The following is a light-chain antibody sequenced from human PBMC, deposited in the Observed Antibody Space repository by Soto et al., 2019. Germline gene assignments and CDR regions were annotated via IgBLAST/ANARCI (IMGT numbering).Light chain of an antibody. CDR2: DVT. CDR3: TSFAPGRVYV. CDR1: YSDVGTFYF. J-gene: IGLJ1*01. V-gene: IGLV2-11*01. Sequence: QSALTQPRSVSGSPGQSVTISCTGSYSDVGTFYFVSWYQQYPGKGPKLIIYDVTERPSGVPDRFSGSKSGNTASLTISGLQAEDEGDYYCTSFAPGRVYVFGSGTKVTVL.